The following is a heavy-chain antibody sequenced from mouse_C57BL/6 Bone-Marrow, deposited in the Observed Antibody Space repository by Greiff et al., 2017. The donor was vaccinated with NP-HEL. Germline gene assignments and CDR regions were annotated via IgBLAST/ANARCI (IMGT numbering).Heavy chain of an antibody. V-gene: IGHV1-81*01. Sequence: QVQLQQSGAELARPGASVKLSCKASGYTFTSYGISWVKQRTGQGLEWIGEIYPRSGNTYYNEKFKGKATLTADKSSSTAYMELRSLTSEDSAVYFCARGSTTVVAYWYFDVWGTGTTVTVSS. CDR2: IYPRSGNT. J-gene: IGHJ1*03. CDR1: GYTFTSYG. CDR3: ARGSTTVVAYWYFDV. D-gene: IGHD1-1*01.